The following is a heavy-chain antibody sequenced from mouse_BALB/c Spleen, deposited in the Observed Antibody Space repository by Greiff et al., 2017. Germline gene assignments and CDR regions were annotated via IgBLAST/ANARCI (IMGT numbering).Heavy chain of an antibody. CDR1: GYAFTNYL. Sequence: VQLQQFGAELVKPGTSVKVSCKASGYAFTNYLIEWVKQRPGQGLEWIGVINPGSGGTNYNEKFKGKATLTADKSSSTAYMQLSSLTSDDSAVYFCATYYGSSFAMDYWGQGTSVTVSS. D-gene: IGHD1-1*01. J-gene: IGHJ4*01. CDR2: INPGSGGT. CDR3: ATYYGSSFAMDY. V-gene: IGHV1-54*01.